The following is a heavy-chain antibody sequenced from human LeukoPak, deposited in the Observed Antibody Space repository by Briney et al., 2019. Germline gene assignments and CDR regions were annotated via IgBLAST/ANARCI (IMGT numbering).Heavy chain of an antibody. CDR2: IYYSGST. CDR3: AREGSSYIGGAFDI. Sequence: SETLSLTCTVSGGSISSYYWSWIRQPPGKGLEWIGYIYYSGSTNYNPSLKSRVTIPVDTSKNQFSLKLSSVTAADTAVYYCAREGSSYIGGAFDIWGQGTMVTVSS. J-gene: IGHJ3*02. D-gene: IGHD1-26*01. CDR1: GGSISSYY. V-gene: IGHV4-59*01.